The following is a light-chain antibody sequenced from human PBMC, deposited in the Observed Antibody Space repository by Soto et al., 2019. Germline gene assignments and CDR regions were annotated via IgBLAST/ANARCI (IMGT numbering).Light chain of an antibody. CDR3: QQSSSTPQT. CDR2: VAS. Sequence: DIQMTQSPSSMSASVGDRVTITCRASQSISSYLSWYQQKPGKAPKLLINVASTLQSGVPSRFSGSGSGTDFTLAISSLQTEDFATYYYQQSSSTPQTFGGGTKVDI. J-gene: IGKJ4*01. CDR1: QSISSY. V-gene: IGKV1-39*01.